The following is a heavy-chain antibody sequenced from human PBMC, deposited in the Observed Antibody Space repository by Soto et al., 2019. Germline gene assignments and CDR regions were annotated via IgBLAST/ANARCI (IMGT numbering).Heavy chain of an antibody. CDR1: GFTFSSYA. V-gene: IGHV3-23*01. D-gene: IGHD2-15*01. CDR2: ISGSGGST. CDR3: AKELDCSGGSCYSPWFDP. J-gene: IGHJ5*02. Sequence: GGSLRLSCAASGFTFSSYAMSWVRQAPGKGLEWVSAISGSGGSTYYADSVKGRFTISRDNSKNTLYLQMNSLRAEDTAVYYCAKELDCSGGSCYSPWFDPWGQGTLVTVSS.